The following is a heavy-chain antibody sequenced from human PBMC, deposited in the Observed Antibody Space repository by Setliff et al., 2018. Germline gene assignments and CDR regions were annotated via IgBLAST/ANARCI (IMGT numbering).Heavy chain of an antibody. CDR3: ARANDYSSGWYFYYYGMDV. CDR2: ISAYNGNT. Sequence: ASVKVSCKASGYTFTSYGISWVRQAPGQGLEWMGWISAYNGNTNYAQKLQGRVTMTIDTSTSTAYMELRSLRSDDTAVYYCARANDYSSGWYFYYYGMDVWGQGTTVTVSS. CDR1: GYTFTSYG. J-gene: IGHJ6*02. V-gene: IGHV1-18*04. D-gene: IGHD6-19*01.